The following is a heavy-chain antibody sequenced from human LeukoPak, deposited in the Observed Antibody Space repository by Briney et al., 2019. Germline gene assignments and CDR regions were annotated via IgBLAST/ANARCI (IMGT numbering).Heavy chain of an antibody. V-gene: IGHV3-7*01. CDR3: ARLIAARTIFDY. CDR1: GFTFSSYS. Sequence: GGSLRLSCAASGFTFSSYSMNWVRQAPGKGLEWVANIKQDGSEKYYVDSVKGRFTISRDNAKNSLYLQMNSLRAEDTAVYYCARLIAARTIFDYWGQGTLVTVSS. CDR2: IKQDGSEK. J-gene: IGHJ4*02. D-gene: IGHD6-6*01.